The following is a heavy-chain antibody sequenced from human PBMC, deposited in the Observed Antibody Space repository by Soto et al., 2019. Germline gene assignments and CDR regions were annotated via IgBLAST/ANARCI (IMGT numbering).Heavy chain of an antibody. Sequence: ASVKVSCKASGYTFTCYYMHWVRQAPGQGLEWMGWINPNSGGTNYAQKFQGWVTMTRDTSISTAYMELSRLRSDDTAVYYCARGQQLVLHYYGMDVWGQGTTVTVSS. V-gene: IGHV1-2*04. J-gene: IGHJ6*02. CDR3: ARGQQLVLHYYGMDV. D-gene: IGHD6-13*01. CDR1: GYTFTCYY. CDR2: INPNSGGT.